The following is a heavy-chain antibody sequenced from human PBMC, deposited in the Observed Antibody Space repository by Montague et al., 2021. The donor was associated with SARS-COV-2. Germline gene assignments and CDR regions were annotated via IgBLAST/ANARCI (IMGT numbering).Heavy chain of an antibody. Sequence: SETLSLTCTVSGDSISNYYWNWIRQPPGNGLEWIGYIYHNGSTNYKPSLKSRVTISGDTSKNQLSLKVRSVTAADTAVYYCARGVRELGVRYYYYYIDVWDKGTPVTVSS. V-gene: IGHV4-59*01. D-gene: IGHD1-26*01. CDR1: GDSISNYY. J-gene: IGHJ6*03. CDR3: ARGVRELGVRYYYYYIDV. CDR2: IYHNGST.